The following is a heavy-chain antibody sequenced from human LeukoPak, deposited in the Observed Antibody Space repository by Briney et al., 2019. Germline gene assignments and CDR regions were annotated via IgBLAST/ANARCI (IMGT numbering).Heavy chain of an antibody. D-gene: IGHD3-22*01. Sequence: GASVKVSGKASGYTFTSYGISWVRQAPGQGLEWMGWISAYNGNTNYAQKLQGRVTMTTDTSTSTAYMELRSLRSDDTAVYYCAREKPTYYYDSSGYYRAFDIWGQGTMVTVSS. J-gene: IGHJ3*02. V-gene: IGHV1-18*01. CDR3: AREKPTYYYDSSGYYRAFDI. CDR2: ISAYNGNT. CDR1: GYTFTSYG.